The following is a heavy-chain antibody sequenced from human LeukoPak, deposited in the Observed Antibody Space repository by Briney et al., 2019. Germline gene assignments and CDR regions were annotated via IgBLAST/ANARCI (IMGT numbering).Heavy chain of an antibody. V-gene: IGHV3-30-3*01. CDR1: GFTFSSYA. J-gene: IGHJ4*02. CDR2: ISYDGSNK. Sequence: GGSLRLSCAASGFTFSSYAMHWVRQAPGKGLEWVAVISYDGSNKYHADSVKGRFTISRDNSKNTLYLQMNSLRAEDTAVYYCARDSDYYDSSGSVDYWGQGTLVTVSS. D-gene: IGHD3-22*01. CDR3: ARDSDYYDSSGSVDY.